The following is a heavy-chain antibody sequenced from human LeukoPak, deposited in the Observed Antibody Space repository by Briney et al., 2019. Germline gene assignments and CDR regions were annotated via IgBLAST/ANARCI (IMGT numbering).Heavy chain of an antibody. D-gene: IGHD2-15*01. Sequence: ASVKVSCKASGYTFTSYGISWVRQAPGQGLEWMGWISAYNGNTNYAQRLQGRVTMTTDTSTSAAYMELRSLRSDDTAVYYCARNTCSGGSCYSDYWGQGTLVTVSS. V-gene: IGHV1-18*01. CDR3: ARNTCSGGSCYSDY. J-gene: IGHJ4*02. CDR2: ISAYNGNT. CDR1: GYTFTSYG.